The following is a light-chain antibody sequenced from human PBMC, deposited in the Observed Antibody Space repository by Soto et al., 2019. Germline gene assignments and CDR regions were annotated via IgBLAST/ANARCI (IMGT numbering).Light chain of an antibody. Sequence: EIVLTQSPDTLSLSAGERATLSCRASQSVSNSLAWYQQRPGQAPRLLIYAASSRATGIPDRFSGSGSGTEFTLNISRREPEDFAVYYCQQYGGSPRTFGQGTKVEI. J-gene: IGKJ1*01. V-gene: IGKV3-20*01. CDR2: AAS. CDR3: QQYGGSPRT. CDR1: QSVSNS.